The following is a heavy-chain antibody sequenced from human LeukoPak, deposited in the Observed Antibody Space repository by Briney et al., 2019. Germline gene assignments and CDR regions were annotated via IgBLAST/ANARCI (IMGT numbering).Heavy chain of an antibody. J-gene: IGHJ3*02. CDR2: INPNSGGT. CDR3: ARGEDTADAFDI. Sequence: ASVKVSCKASGYTFTGYYMHWVRQAPGQGLEWMGWINPNSGGTNYAQKFQGRVTMTRDTSISTAYMELSRLRSEDTAVYYCARGEDTADAFDIWGQGTMVTVSS. V-gene: IGHV1-2*02. D-gene: IGHD5-18*01. CDR1: GYTFTGYY.